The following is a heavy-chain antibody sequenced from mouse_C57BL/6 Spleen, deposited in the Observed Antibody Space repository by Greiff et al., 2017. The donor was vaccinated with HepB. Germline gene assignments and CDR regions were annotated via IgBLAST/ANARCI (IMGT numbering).Heavy chain of an antibody. J-gene: IGHJ1*03. CDR1: EYEFPSHD. D-gene: IGHD3-1*01. CDR2: INSDGGST. Sequence: EVQLMESGGGLVQPGESLKLSCESTEYEFPSHDMSWVRKTPEKRLELVAAINSDGGSTYYPDNMERRFIISRDNTKKTLDLQRSSLRSEDTALDYCARRSGTGYFDVWGTGTTVTVSS. CDR3: ARRSGTGYFDV. V-gene: IGHV5-2*01.